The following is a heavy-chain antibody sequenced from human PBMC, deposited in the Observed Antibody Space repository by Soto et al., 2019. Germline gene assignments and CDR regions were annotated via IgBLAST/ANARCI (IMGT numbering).Heavy chain of an antibody. CDR3: ARDTGDGTFDV. CDR1: GYTFSSYA. D-gene: IGHD7-27*01. J-gene: IGHJ4*02. Sequence: QVNLVQSGAEVRKPGASVKVSCKASGYTFSSYAMHWVRQAPGQRLEWMGWINAGYGNTISSQKFQDRVTISRDTSAGTAYMKLTSLRSGDTAVYCCARDTGDGTFDVWGQGTLVTVSS. CDR2: INAGYGNT. V-gene: IGHV1-3*01.